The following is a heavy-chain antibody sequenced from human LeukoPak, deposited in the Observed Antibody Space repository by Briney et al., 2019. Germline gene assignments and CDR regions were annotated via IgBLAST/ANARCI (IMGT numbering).Heavy chain of an antibody. CDR1: GFTFSSYT. D-gene: IGHD6-13*01. Sequence: GGSLRLSCAASGFTFSSYTMHWVRQAPGKGLEWVTIISYDGSNKYYADSVKGRFTISRDSSKNTLYLQMNSLRAEDTAVYYCARARYSSSWDLFDYWGQGTLVTVSS. V-gene: IGHV3-30-3*01. CDR2: ISYDGSNK. J-gene: IGHJ4*02. CDR3: ARARYSSSWDLFDY.